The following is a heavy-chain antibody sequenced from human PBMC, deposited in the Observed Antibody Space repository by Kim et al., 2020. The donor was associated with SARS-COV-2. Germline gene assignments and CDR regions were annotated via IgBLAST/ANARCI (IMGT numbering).Heavy chain of an antibody. Sequence: SETLSLTCTVSGVSISSSLYYWGWIRQPPGKGLEWIGSIHYSGSTQYNASLKSRVTLSLDTSKSQFSLMLSSVTAADTAVYYCTRDPDLAATGPLFDYWGQGSLVTVSS. D-gene: IGHD6-13*01. V-gene: IGHV4-39*07. CDR3: TRDPDLAATGPLFDY. J-gene: IGHJ4*02. CDR2: IHYSGST. CDR1: GVSISSSLYY.